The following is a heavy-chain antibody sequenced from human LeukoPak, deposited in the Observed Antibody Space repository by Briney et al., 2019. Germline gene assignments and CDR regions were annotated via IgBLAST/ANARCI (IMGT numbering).Heavy chain of an antibody. CDR3: AKGPAGETHGTHYFDS. Sequence: PGGSLRLSCAVSGFTLRTYALSWLRQAPGKGLEWVAAMSGSGSTIYYLDSVEGRFSIFRDDSKNTLYLQMNNLRAEDTALYYCAKGPAGETHGTHYFDSWGQGTLVTVSS. J-gene: IGHJ4*02. CDR1: GFTLRTYA. V-gene: IGHV3-23*01. D-gene: IGHD4-23*01. CDR2: MSGSGSTI.